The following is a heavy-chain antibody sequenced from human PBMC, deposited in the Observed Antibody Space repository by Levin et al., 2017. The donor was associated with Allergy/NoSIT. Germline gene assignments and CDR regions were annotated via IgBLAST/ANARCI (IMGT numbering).Heavy chain of an antibody. Sequence: GASVKVSCKASGYTFTDYYLHWVRQAPGQGLEWMGWINPNSGGTNYAQKFQGRVTMTRDTSISTAYMELSRLRSDDTAVYYCARASKLGGYCSGGGCPLSDFYMDVWDKGTTVTVSS. V-gene: IGHV1-2*02. CDR3: ARASKLGGYCSGGGCPLSDFYMDV. CDR1: GYTFTDYY. D-gene: IGHD2-15*01. J-gene: IGHJ6*03. CDR2: INPNSGGT.